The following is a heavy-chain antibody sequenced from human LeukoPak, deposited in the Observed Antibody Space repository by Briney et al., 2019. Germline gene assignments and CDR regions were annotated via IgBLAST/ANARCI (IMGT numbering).Heavy chain of an antibody. D-gene: IGHD6-13*01. V-gene: IGHV3-21*01. Sequence: GGSLRLSCAASGFTFSSYSMNWVRQAPGKGLEWVSSISSSSSYIYYADSVKGRFTISRDNAKNSLYLQMNSLRAEDTAVYYCARSMRLAAAGIDYWGQGTLVTVSS. CDR3: ARSMRLAAAGIDY. CDR2: ISSSSSYI. CDR1: GFTFSSYS. J-gene: IGHJ4*02.